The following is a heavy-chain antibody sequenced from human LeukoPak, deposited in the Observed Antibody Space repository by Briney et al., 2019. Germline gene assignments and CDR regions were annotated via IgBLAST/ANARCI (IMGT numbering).Heavy chain of an antibody. D-gene: IGHD5-12*01. Sequence: GGSLRLSCAASGFTFRTYDFHWVRHVTGKGLEWVSGIGTAGDTYYEGSVKGRFTISRENAKISLHLQMNSLRAGDTAVYYCVRVAWLDYHGMDVWGQGTTVTVSS. CDR3: VRVAWLDYHGMDV. V-gene: IGHV3-13*01. CDR2: IGTAGDT. J-gene: IGHJ6*02. CDR1: GFTFRTYD.